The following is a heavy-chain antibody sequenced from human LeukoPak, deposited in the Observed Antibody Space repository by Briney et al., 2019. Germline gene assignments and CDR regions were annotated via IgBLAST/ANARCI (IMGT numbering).Heavy chain of an antibody. V-gene: IGHV4-31*03. Sequence: PQALSLACTASGGSISYVAYYCRSIRQHPGKGLEWIGYVFYSGSTYYNPSLKSRVTMSVNTSKNRFSLKLNSVTAADTAVYYCAREREYVFSNWFDPWGQGTLVTISS. CDR3: AREREYVFSNWFDP. D-gene: IGHD3-3*01. CDR2: VFYSGST. J-gene: IGHJ5*02. CDR1: GGSISYVAYY.